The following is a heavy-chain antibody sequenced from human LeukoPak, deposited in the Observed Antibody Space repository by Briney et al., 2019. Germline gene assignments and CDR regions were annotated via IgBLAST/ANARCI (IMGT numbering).Heavy chain of an antibody. CDR3: ARQRVFGVGYCSGGSCYPPWGYFDY. CDR1: GGSISSYY. D-gene: IGHD2-15*01. J-gene: IGHJ4*02. V-gene: IGHV4-59*08. CDR2: IYYSGST. Sequence: NSSETLSLTCTVSGGSISSYYWSWIRQPPGKRLEWIGYIYYSGSTNYNPSLKSRVTISVDTSKNQFSLKLSSVTAADTAVYYCARQRVFGVGYCSGGSCYPPWGYFDYWGQGTLVTVSS.